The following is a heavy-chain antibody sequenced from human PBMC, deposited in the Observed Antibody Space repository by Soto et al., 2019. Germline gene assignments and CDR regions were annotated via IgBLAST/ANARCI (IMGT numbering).Heavy chain of an antibody. V-gene: IGHV5-51*01. Sequence: PGKALEWMGIIYPGDSDTRYSPSFQGQVTISADKSINTAYLQWSSLKASDTAMYYCARLGVATITSYLDLWGRGTLVTVSS. CDR2: IYPGDSDT. J-gene: IGHJ2*01. CDR3: ARLGVATITSYLDL. D-gene: IGHD5-12*01.